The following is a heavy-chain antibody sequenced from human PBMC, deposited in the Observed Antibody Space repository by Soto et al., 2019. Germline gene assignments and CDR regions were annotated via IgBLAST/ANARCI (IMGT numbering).Heavy chain of an antibody. D-gene: IGHD1-1*01. V-gene: IGHV4-39*01. CDR1: GGSISSSSYY. Sequence: SETLSLTCTVSGGSISSSSYYWGWIRQPPGKGLEWIGSIYYSGSTYYNPSLKSRVTISVDTSKNQFSLKLSSVTAADTAVYYCATEDWNGFEYYYYGMDVWGQGTTVTVSS. CDR3: ATEDWNGFEYYYYGMDV. J-gene: IGHJ6*02. CDR2: IYYSGST.